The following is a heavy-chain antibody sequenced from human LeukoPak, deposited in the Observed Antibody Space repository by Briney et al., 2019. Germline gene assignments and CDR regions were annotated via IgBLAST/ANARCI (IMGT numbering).Heavy chain of an antibody. CDR3: ARDPGHSSGWYNFDY. V-gene: IGHV1-69*01. Sequence: GASVSVSCKASGGTFSSYGISWVRQAPGQGLEWMGGIIPLFGTTTYAQKFQGRVTITADESTSTAYMELSSLRSDDTAVYYCARDPGHSSGWYNFDYWGQGTLVTVSS. CDR2: IIPLFGTT. D-gene: IGHD6-19*01. CDR1: GGTFSSYG. J-gene: IGHJ4*02.